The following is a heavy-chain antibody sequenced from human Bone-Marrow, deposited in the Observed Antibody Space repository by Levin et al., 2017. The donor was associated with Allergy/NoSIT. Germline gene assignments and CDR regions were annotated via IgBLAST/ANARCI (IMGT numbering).Heavy chain of an antibody. V-gene: IGHV3-48*03. D-gene: IGHD6-13*01. J-gene: IGHJ2*01. CDR1: GFTFRSYA. CDR3: AGKPLSSWLYWYFDV. CDR2: ISGSGNTI. Sequence: GESLKISCAGSGFTFRSYAMSWVRQAPGKGLEWISYISGSGNTIYYADSVKGRFTISRDNAKNSLYLQVNSLRAEDTAVYYCAGKPLSSWLYWYFDVWGRGTLVTVSS.